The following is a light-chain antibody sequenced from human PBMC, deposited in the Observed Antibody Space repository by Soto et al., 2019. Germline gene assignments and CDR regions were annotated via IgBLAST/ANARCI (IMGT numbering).Light chain of an antibody. CDR3: KRKSGYSGA. Sequence: DIQLTQSPSTLSGSVGARVTITCRASQTISSWLAWYQQKPGKAPKLLIYKASTLKSGVPSRFSGRGYGREFTLTISSRQPDDFAAYYGKRKSGYSGAFGQEPKVDIK. CDR2: KAS. V-gene: IGKV1-5*03. CDR1: QTISSW. J-gene: IGKJ1*01.